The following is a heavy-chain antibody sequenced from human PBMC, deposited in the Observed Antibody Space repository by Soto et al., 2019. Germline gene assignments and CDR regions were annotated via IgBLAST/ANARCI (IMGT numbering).Heavy chain of an antibody. Sequence: QPGGSLRLSCAASGFTFSSYAMSWVRQAPGKGLEWVSAISGSGGSTYYADSVKGRFTISRDNSKNTLYLQMNSLRAEDTAVYYCAKDKLLWFGELLNWFDPWGQGTLVTVSS. CDR2: ISGSGGST. J-gene: IGHJ5*02. CDR1: GFTFSSYA. CDR3: AKDKLLWFGELLNWFDP. D-gene: IGHD3-10*01. V-gene: IGHV3-23*01.